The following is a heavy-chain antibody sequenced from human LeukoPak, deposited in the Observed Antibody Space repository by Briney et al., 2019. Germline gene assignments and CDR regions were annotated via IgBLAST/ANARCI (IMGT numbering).Heavy chain of an antibody. Sequence: GGSLRLSCAASGFTFSSYAMSWVRQAPGKGLEWVSAISGSGGSTYYADSVKGRFTISRDNSKNTLYLQMNSLRAEDTAVYYCAKDRPTYDFWSGYYSVLHYYGMDVRGQGTTVTVSS. CDR1: GFTFSSYA. D-gene: IGHD3-3*01. V-gene: IGHV3-23*01. CDR3: AKDRPTYDFWSGYYSVLHYYGMDV. J-gene: IGHJ6*02. CDR2: ISGSGGST.